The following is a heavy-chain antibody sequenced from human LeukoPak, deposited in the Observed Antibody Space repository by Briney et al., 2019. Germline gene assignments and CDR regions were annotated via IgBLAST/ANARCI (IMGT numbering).Heavy chain of an antibody. CDR2: ISSSSSTI. CDR1: GFTFGSYS. CDR3: ARCKNDYGDYVFDY. J-gene: IGHJ4*02. Sequence: GGSLRLSCAASGFTFGSYSMNWVRQAPGKGLEWVSYISSSSSTIYYADSVKGRFTISRDNAKNSLYLQMNSLRAEDTAVYYCARCKNDYGDYVFDYWGQGTLVTVSS. V-gene: IGHV3-48*04. D-gene: IGHD4-17*01.